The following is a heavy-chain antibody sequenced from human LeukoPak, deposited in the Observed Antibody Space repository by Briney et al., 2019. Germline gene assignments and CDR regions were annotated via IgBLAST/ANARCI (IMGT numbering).Heavy chain of an antibody. J-gene: IGHJ6*02. V-gene: IGHV3-48*01. D-gene: IGHD3-9*01. CDR1: GFTFSSYA. CDR3: ARDRGRGRISRYFDWLIDV. Sequence: PGGSLRLSCAASGFTFSSYAMSWVRQAPGKGLEWVSYISVNSTSIYHADSVRGRFTISRDNARSSLYLQMNSLRAEDTAVYYCARDRGRGRISRYFDWLIDVWGQGTTVTVSS. CDR2: ISVNSTSI.